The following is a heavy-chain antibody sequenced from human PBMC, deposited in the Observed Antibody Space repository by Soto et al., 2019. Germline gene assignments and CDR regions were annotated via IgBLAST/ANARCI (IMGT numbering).Heavy chain of an antibody. CDR2: TYYSGST. CDR3: ARGHGDYVFNY. J-gene: IGHJ4*02. D-gene: IGHD4-17*01. Sequence: SETLSLTCTVSGGSISSYYWSWIRQPPGKGLVWIGYTYYSGSTNYNPSLKSRVTISVDTSKNQFSLKLSSVTAADTAVYYCARGHGDYVFNYWGQGTLVTVSS. CDR1: GGSISSYY. V-gene: IGHV4-59*01.